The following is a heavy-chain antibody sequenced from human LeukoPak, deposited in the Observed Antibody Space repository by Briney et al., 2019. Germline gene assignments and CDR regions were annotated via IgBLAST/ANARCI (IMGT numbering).Heavy chain of an antibody. J-gene: IGHJ4*02. D-gene: IGHD1-26*01. CDR1: GFTFSSYW. CDR2: IKQDGSEK. CDR3: ARDLAGSLGSYPSQHY. V-gene: IGHV3-7*01. Sequence: GGSLRLSCAASGFTFSSYWMSWVRQAPGKGLEWVANIKQDGSEKYYVDSVKGRFTISRDNAKNSLYLQMNSLRAEDTAVYYCARDLAGSLGSYPSQHYWGQGTLVTVSS.